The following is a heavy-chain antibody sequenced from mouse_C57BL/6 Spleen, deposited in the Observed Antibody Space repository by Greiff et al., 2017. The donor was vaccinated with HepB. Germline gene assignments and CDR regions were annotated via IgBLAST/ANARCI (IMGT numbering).Heavy chain of an antibody. D-gene: IGHD2-3*01. V-gene: IGHV2-2*01. CDR2: IWSGGST. CDR3: ASLDGYYGAMDY. J-gene: IGHJ4*01. CDR1: GFSLTSYG. Sequence: VQLQQSGPGLVQPSQSLSITCTVSGFSLTSYGVHWVRQSPGKGLEWLGVIWSGGSTDYHAAFISRLSISKDNSKSQVFFKMNSLQADDTAIYYCASLDGYYGAMDYWGQGTSVTVSS.